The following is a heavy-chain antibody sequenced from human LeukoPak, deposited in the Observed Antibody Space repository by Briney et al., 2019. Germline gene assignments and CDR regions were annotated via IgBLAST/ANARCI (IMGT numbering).Heavy chain of an antibody. Sequence: GASVKVSCKASGYTFTSYGINWVRQAPGQGLEWMGWITVYNGNTNYAQKLQDRVTITTDTSTSTAYMELRSLRSDDTAVYYCARDYGLYYFDYWGQGTLVTVSS. D-gene: IGHD3-3*01. CDR3: ARDYGLYYFDY. J-gene: IGHJ4*02. CDR1: GYTFTSYG. V-gene: IGHV1-18*01. CDR2: ITVYNGNT.